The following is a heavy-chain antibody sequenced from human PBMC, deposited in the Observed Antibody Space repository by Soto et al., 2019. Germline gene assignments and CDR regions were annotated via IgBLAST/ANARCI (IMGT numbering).Heavy chain of an antibody. Sequence: SETLSLTCTVSCGSISSYYWSWIRQPPGKGLEWIGYIYYSGSTNYNPSLKSRVTISVDTSKNQFSLKLSSVTAADTAVYYCARSLWFGELTWGQGTLVTVSS. J-gene: IGHJ5*02. CDR3: ARSLWFGELT. CDR2: IYYSGST. D-gene: IGHD3-10*01. CDR1: CGSISSYY. V-gene: IGHV4-59*01.